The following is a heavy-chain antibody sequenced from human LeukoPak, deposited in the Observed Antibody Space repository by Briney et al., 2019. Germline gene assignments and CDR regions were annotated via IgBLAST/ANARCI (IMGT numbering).Heavy chain of an antibody. J-gene: IGHJ6*02. CDR2: INWDGYST. CDR3: AKDNGPIAVAGPNYGMDV. Sequence: GGSLRLSCAASGFTFNDYTTHWVRQAPGKGLEWVSLINWDGYSTYYADSVKGRFTISRDNSKNSLYLQMNSLRTEDTALYYCAKDNGPIAVAGPNYGMDVWGQGTTVTVSS. V-gene: IGHV3-43*01. CDR1: GFTFNDYT. D-gene: IGHD6-19*01.